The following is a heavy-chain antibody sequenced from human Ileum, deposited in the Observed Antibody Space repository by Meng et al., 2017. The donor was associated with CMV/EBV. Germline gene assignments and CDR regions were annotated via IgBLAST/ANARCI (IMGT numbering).Heavy chain of an antibody. D-gene: IGHD3-10*01. CDR2: INDSAYT. J-gene: IGHJ4*02. CDR3: ARGRNYGSGSRYYFDY. CDR1: GGSLSLYY. Sequence: YGGSLSLYYWGWIRQPPGKGLEWIGEINDSAYTKYNTSLKSRVTISVDTSKKRFSLKLSSVTAADTAVYYCARGRNYGSGSRYYFDYWGQGTLVTVSS. V-gene: IGHV4-34*01.